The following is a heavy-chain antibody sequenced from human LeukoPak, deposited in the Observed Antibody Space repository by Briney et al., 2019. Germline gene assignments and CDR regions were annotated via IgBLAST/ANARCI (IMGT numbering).Heavy chain of an antibody. D-gene: IGHD2-2*01. Sequence: PGGSLRLSCAASGFTFSSYAMSWVRQAPGKGLEWVSAISGSGGSTYYADSVKGRFTISRDNSKNTLYLQMNSLRAEDTAVYYCAKDEYCSSTSCYPYYYYYYYMDVWGKGTTVTVSS. V-gene: IGHV3-23*01. CDR2: ISGSGGST. CDR1: GFTFSSYA. J-gene: IGHJ6*03. CDR3: AKDEYCSSTSCYPYYYYYYYMDV.